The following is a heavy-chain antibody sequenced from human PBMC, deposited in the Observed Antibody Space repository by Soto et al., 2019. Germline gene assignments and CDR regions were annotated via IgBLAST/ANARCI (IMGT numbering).Heavy chain of an antibody. Sequence: GSLRLSCAASGFTFSSYAMSWVRQAPGKGLEWVSTISGSGGSAVYADSVKVRFTISRDNPQNTLYLEMNSLRAEDTAIYYCAKDRFHVVVTVSIFDPWGQGTLVTVSS. CDR2: ISGSGGSA. D-gene: IGHD2-21*02. CDR1: GFTFSSYA. CDR3: AKDRFHVVVTVSIFDP. V-gene: IGHV3-23*01. J-gene: IGHJ5*02.